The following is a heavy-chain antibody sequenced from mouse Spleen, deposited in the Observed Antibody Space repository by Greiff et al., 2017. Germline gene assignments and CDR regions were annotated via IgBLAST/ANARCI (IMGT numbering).Heavy chain of an antibody. Sequence: QVHVKQSGPGLVQPSQSLSITCTVSGFSLTSYGVHWVRQSPGKGLEWLGVIWSGGSTDYNAAFISRLSISKDNSKSQVFFKMNSLQADDTAIYYCARMRGLRRDYAMDYWGQGTSVTVSS. D-gene: IGHD2-4*01. J-gene: IGHJ4*01. CDR2: IWSGGST. CDR3: ARMRGLRRDYAMDY. V-gene: IGHV2-2*01. CDR1: GFSLTSYG.